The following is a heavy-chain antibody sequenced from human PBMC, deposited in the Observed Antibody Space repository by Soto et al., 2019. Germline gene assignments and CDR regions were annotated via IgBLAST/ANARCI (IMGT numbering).Heavy chain of an antibody. CDR2: ISAYNGNT. J-gene: IGHJ6*02. D-gene: IGHD6-6*01. V-gene: IGHV1-18*04. CDR3: ARFGLREYSISWAEDWYYGMDV. CDR1: GYTFTSYG. Sequence: ASVNVSCKASGYTFTSYGISWVRQAPGQGLEWMGWISAYNGNTNYAQKLQGRVTMTTDTSTSTAYMELRSLRSDDTAVYYCARFGLREYSISWAEDWYYGMDVWGQGTTVTVSS.